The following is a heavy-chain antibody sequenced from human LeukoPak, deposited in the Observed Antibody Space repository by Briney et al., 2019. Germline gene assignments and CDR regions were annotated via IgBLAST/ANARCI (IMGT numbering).Heavy chain of an antibody. D-gene: IGHD5-18*01. Sequence: QTGGSLRLSCAASGFTFSSYEMNWVRQAPGKGLEWVSAISGSGGSTYYADSVKGRFTISRDNSKNTQYLQMNSLRAEDTAVYYCAKVPPPGYTYGYYYFDYWGQGTLVTVSS. CDR1: GFTFSSYE. J-gene: IGHJ4*02. CDR3: AKVPPPGYTYGYYYFDY. CDR2: ISGSGGST. V-gene: IGHV3-23*01.